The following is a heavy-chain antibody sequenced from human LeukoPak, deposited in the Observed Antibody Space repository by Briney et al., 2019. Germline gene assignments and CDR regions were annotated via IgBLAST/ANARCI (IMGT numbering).Heavy chain of an antibody. J-gene: IGHJ4*02. CDR1: GGTFSSYA. CDR3: VRVYYDSSGYLDY. V-gene: IGHV1-69*13. CDR2: IIPIFGTA. D-gene: IGHD3-22*01. Sequence: SVKVSCKASGGTFSSYAISWVRQAPGQGLEWMGGIIPIFGTANYAQKFQGRVTITADESTSTAYMELSSLRSEDTAVYYCVRVYYDSSGYLDYWGQGTLVTVSS.